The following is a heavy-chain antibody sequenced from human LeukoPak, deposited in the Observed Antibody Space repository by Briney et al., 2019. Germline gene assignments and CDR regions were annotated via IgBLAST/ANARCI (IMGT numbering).Heavy chain of an antibody. CDR2: IYPGDSDT. CDR1: GDSITSYW. V-gene: IGHV5-51*01. D-gene: IGHD6-6*01. J-gene: IGHJ5*02. CDR3: ARLATYSSSSWFDP. Sequence: GESLKISCKGSGDSITSYWIGWVRQMPGKGLEWMGIIYPGDSDTRYSPSFQGQVTISADKSISTAYLQWSSLKASDNAMYYCARLATYSSSSWFDPWGQGTLVTVSS.